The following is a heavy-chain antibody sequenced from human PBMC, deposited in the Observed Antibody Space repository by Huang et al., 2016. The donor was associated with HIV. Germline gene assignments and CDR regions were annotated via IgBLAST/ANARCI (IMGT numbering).Heavy chain of an antibody. V-gene: IGHV3-74*01. D-gene: IGHD3-22*01. J-gene: IGHJ3*02. CDR2: IKSAGRST. Sequence: CAASGFTFCSYWMHWVRQAPGRGLVWVARIKSAGRSTSYADSVEGRITISRDKAKNTLYLERNGLRAEETAVYYCARTYYYDSSGVDPRRAFDIWGQGTMVTVSS. CDR1: GFTFCSYW. CDR3: ARTYYYDSSGVDPRRAFDI.